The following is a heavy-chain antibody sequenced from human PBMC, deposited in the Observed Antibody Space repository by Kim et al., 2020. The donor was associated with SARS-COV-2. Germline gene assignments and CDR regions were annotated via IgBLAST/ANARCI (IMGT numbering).Heavy chain of an antibody. D-gene: IGHD6-19*01. V-gene: IGHV3-21*04. J-gene: IGHJ4*02. CDR3: ARVLTSGWSYFDY. Sequence: CTDTGKGRFTISRDSARASLYLQINSLRAEDTAVYYCARVLTSGWSYFDYWGQGTLVTVSS.